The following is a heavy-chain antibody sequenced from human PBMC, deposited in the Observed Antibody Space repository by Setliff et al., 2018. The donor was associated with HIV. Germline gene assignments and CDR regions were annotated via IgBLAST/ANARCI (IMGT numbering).Heavy chain of an antibody. CDR3: AIGDEYPGVFQS. CDR2: IYTSGTT. D-gene: IGHD2-2*01. CDR1: SASTSNYH. V-gene: IGHV4-4*09. J-gene: IGHJ5*02. Sequence: PSETLSLTCAVSSASTSNYHWSWIRQTPGKGLEWIGSIYTSGTTNYNPSLEGRITTSVDLSKNHFSLSLHSVTAADTAVYYCAIGDEYPGVFQSWGQGKVVTVSS.